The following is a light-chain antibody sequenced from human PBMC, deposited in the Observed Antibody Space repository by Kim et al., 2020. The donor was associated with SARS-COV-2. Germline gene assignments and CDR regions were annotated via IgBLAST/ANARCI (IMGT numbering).Light chain of an antibody. V-gene: IGKV3-20*01. CDR3: HLYGSSPRT. Sequence: SPRYTAPLSCRASQSVCSTYLVWYQQKPGQDPRLVMYIASNRSTGIPVRFSGSGSGSDFTLTISILEPADFSVYYCHLYGSSPRTFGQGTKVDIK. CDR2: IAS. CDR1: QSVCSTY. J-gene: IGKJ1*01.